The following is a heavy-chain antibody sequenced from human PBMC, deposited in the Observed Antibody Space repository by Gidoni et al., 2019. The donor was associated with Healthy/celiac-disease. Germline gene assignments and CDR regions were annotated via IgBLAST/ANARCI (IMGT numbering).Heavy chain of an antibody. CDR3: ARDRYSSGWYTYYFDY. J-gene: IGHJ4*02. Sequence: SIYYSGSTYYNPSLKSRVTISVDTSKNQFSLKLSSVTAADTAVYYCARDRYSSGWYTYYFDYWGQGTLVTVSS. D-gene: IGHD6-19*01. CDR2: IYYSGST. V-gene: IGHV4-39*02.